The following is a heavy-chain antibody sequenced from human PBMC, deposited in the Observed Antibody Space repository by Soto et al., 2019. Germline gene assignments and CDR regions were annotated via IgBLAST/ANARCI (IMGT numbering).Heavy chain of an antibody. J-gene: IGHJ3*01. CDR2: ISGSGGST. V-gene: IGHV3-23*01. CDR3: ARVVYFDRSAYGL. Sequence: GGSLRLSCAASGLTFSSYAMSWVRQAPGKGLEGVSAISGSGGSTYYADSVKGRFTISRDNSKNSVYLQMNSLRAEDTAVYYCARVVYFDRSAYGLWGQGTMVTVSS. D-gene: IGHD3-22*01. CDR1: GLTFSSYA.